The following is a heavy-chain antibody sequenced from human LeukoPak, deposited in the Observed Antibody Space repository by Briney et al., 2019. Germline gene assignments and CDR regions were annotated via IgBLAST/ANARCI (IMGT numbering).Heavy chain of an antibody. Sequence: PGGSLRLSCTASGFTFSSYAMNWVRQAPGKGLEWVSYISSSGSTIYYADSVKGRFTISRDNAKNSLYLQMNSLRAEDTAVYYCARRYCSSTSCLFDYWGQGTLVTVSS. CDR1: GFTFSSYA. V-gene: IGHV3-48*03. CDR2: ISSSGSTI. CDR3: ARRYCSSTSCLFDY. D-gene: IGHD2-2*01. J-gene: IGHJ4*02.